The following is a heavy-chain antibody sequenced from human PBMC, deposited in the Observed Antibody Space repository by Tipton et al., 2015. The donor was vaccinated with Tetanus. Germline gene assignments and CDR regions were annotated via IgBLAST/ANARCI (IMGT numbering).Heavy chain of an antibody. CDR3: ARENWSYGNSFDY. CDR1: GDSISSSHYY. Sequence: TLSLTCAVSGDSISSSHYYWSWIRQPPGKGLEWIGYIHYSGTTNYNPSVKSRVTISVDTSKSQFSLNLSSVTAADAAVYYCARENWSYGNSFDYWGQGIQVTVSS. CDR2: IHYSGTT. J-gene: IGHJ4*02. D-gene: IGHD3-16*01. V-gene: IGHV4-61*01.